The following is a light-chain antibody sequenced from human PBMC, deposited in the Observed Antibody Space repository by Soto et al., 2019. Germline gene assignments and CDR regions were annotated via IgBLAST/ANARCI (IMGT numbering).Light chain of an antibody. CDR2: TNN. Sequence: QSVLTQPHSASGTPGQRVTISCSGSSSNIGSNTVNWYQQLPGTAPKLLIYTNNKRPSGVPDRFSGSKSGPSASLAISGLQSDDEANYSCAAWDDSLNGYVFGSGTKLTV. CDR3: AAWDDSLNGYV. CDR1: SSNIGSNT. V-gene: IGLV1-44*01. J-gene: IGLJ1*01.